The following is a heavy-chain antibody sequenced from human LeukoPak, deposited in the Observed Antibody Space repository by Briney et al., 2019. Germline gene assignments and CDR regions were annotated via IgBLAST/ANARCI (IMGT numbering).Heavy chain of an antibody. J-gene: IGHJ3*02. CDR2: IYYSGST. CDR3: AREGVDSSGYQGAFDI. Sequence: SGTLSLTCAVYGGSFSGYYWGWIRQPPGKGLEWIGSIYYSGSTYYNPSLKSRVTISVDTSKNQFSLKLSSVTAADTAVYYCAREGVDSSGYQGAFDIWGQGTMVTVSS. V-gene: IGHV4-34*01. CDR1: GGSFSGYY. D-gene: IGHD3-22*01.